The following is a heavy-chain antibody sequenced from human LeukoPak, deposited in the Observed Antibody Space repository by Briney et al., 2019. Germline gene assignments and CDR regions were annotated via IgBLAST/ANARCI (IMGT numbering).Heavy chain of an antibody. CDR2: IRYDGSSK. Sequence: GGSLRLSCAASGFTFSTYGMHWVRQAPGKGLEWVASIRYDGSSKYYADSVKGRFTISRDNSRNTLYLQMNSLRAEDTAVYYCAKRPPAYYYDSSGYYGGYFDYWGQGTLVTVSS. CDR1: GFTFSTYG. J-gene: IGHJ4*02. D-gene: IGHD3-22*01. V-gene: IGHV3-30*02. CDR3: AKRPPAYYYDSSGYYGGYFDY.